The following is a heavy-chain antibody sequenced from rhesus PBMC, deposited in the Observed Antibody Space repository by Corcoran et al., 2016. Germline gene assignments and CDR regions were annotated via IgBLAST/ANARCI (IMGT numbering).Heavy chain of an antibody. CDR2: ISGSGGST. V-gene: IGHV4-92*01. J-gene: IGHJ4*01. CDR3: ARYGSSRYFDY. CDR1: GGSISRSNW. D-gene: IGHD4-29*01. Sequence: QVQLQESGPELVKPSETLSLTCAVPGGSISRSNWWSWIRQPPGQGLEWIGRISGSGGSTSYNPSLKSRVTISTDTSKNQFSLKLSSVTAADTAVYYCARYGSSRYFDYWGQGVLVTVSS.